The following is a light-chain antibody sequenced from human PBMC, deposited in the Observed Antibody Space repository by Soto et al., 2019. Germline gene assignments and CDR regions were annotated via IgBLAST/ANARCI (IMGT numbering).Light chain of an antibody. Sequence: EIVLTQSPATLSLSPGERATLSCRASQSVSSYLAWYQQKPGQAPRLLIYDASNRATGIPARFSGSGSGTDFTLTISSLEPEDFAVYYCQQRGRTFGPGT. CDR3: QQRGRT. J-gene: IGKJ3*01. CDR2: DAS. CDR1: QSVSSY. V-gene: IGKV3-11*01.